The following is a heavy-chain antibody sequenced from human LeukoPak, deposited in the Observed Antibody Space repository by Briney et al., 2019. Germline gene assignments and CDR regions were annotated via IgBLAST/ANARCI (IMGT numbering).Heavy chain of an antibody. CDR2: ISSSSSTI. Sequence: PGGSLRLSCAASGFTFSSHSMNWVRQAPGKGLEWVSYISSSSSTIYYADSVKGRFTISRDNAKNSLYLQMNSLRAEDTAVYYCARDRYVGATTAGDSDSWGQGTLVTVSS. J-gene: IGHJ4*02. CDR1: GFTFSSHS. CDR3: ARDRYVGATTAGDSDS. V-gene: IGHV3-48*01. D-gene: IGHD1-26*01.